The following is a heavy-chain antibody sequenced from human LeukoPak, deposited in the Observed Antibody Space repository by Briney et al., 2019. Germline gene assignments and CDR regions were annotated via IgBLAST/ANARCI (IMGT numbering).Heavy chain of an antibody. Sequence: SETLSLTCAVSGYSISSGYYWGWIRQPPGKGLEWIGYIYYSGSTNYNPSLRSRVTISVDTSKNQFSLKLSSVTAADTAVYYCAREVYREAFDIWGQGTMVTVSS. CDR3: AREVYREAFDI. CDR1: GYSISSGYY. V-gene: IGHV4-38-2*02. CDR2: IYYSGST. D-gene: IGHD1-26*01. J-gene: IGHJ3*02.